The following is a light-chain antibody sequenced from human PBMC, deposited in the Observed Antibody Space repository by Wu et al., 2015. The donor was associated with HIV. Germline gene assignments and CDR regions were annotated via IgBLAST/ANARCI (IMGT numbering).Light chain of an antibody. V-gene: IGKV3-11*01. CDR3: QQRSSWPLYS. CDR1: QSVSSY. Sequence: EIVLTQSPATLSLSPGERATLSCRASQSVSSYLAWYQQKPGQAPRLLIYDASNRATGIPARFSGSGSGTDFTLTISSLEPEDSAVYYCQQRSSWPLYSFGQGTKLEIK. CDR2: DAS. J-gene: IGKJ2*03.